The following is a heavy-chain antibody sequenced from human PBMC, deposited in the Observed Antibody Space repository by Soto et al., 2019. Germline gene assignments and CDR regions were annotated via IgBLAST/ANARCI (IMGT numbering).Heavy chain of an antibody. J-gene: IGHJ6*02. CDR3: ARDARRLWSGYYISLNSYYYYGMDV. D-gene: IGHD3-3*01. Sequence: GGSLRLSCAASGFTFSSYAMHWVRQAPGKGLEWVAVISYDGSNKYYADSVKGRFTISRDNSKNTLYLQMNSLRAEDTAVYYCARDARRLWSGYYISLNSYYYYGMDVWGQGTTVTVSS. CDR2: ISYDGSNK. CDR1: GFTFSSYA. V-gene: IGHV3-30-3*01.